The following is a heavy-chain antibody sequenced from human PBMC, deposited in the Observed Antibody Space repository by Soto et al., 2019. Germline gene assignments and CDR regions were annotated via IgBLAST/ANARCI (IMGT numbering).Heavy chain of an antibody. CDR1: GLTFSNYA. CDR2: ISGNADRT. V-gene: IGHV3-23*01. D-gene: IGHD2-15*01. J-gene: IGHJ4*02. Sequence: EVQLLESGGDLVQPGGSLRLSCAASGLTFSNYAMSWVRRAPGKGLEWVSAISGNADRTHYADSVQGRFIISRDNSKKTLYLQMHSLRAEDTALYHCANAGAGYCTGGSCYSYWGQGTLVTVSS. CDR3: ANAGAGYCTGGSCYSY.